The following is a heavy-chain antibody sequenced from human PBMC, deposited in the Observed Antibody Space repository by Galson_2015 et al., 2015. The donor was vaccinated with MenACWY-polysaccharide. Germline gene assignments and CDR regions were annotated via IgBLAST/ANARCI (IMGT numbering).Heavy chain of an antibody. Sequence: SLRLSCAVSGFTFHCSTMSWVRPAPGKGLEWVSGISGSGASTYYADSVKGRLTISRDNSRNTLYLQMNSLRAEDTAIYYCANPGLSPGRASDVDVWGQGTLVTVSS. CDR3: ANPGLSPGRASDVDV. J-gene: IGHJ4*02. CDR2: ISGSGAST. D-gene: IGHD2-2*01. V-gene: IGHV3-23*01. CDR1: GFTFHCST.